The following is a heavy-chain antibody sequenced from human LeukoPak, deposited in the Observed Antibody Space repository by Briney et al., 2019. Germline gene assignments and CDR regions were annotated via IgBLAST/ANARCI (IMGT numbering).Heavy chain of an antibody. V-gene: IGHV3-23*01. D-gene: IGHD3-3*01. CDR3: AKDRRRFWSGYLDY. Sequence: PGTSLRLSCAASGFSLSSYAMSWVRQAPGKGLEWVSGISDSGSSTYYADSVKGRFTISRDNSKNTLYLQMNSLTAEDTAVYYCAKDRRRFWSGYLDYWGQGALVTVSS. J-gene: IGHJ4*02. CDR1: GFSLSSYA. CDR2: ISDSGSST.